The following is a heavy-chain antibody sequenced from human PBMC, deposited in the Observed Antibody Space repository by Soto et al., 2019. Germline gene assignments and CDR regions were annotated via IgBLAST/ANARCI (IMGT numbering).Heavy chain of an antibody. CDR2: IWYDGSNK. V-gene: IGHV3-33*01. D-gene: IGHD2-2*03. CDR3: ARDLDIVVVPAGPFDP. Sequence: LRLSCAASGFTFSSYGMHWVRQAPGKGLEWVAVIWYDGSNKYYADSVKGRFTISRDNSKNTLYLQMNSLRAEDTAVYYCARDLDIVVVPAGPFDPWGQGTLVTVSS. J-gene: IGHJ5*02. CDR1: GFTFSSYG.